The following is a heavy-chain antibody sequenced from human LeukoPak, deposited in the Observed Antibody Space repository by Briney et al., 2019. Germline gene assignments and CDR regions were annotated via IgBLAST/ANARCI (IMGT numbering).Heavy chain of an antibody. D-gene: IGHD3-22*01. CDR2: ISFDGSDQ. CDR3: ARLSRSGATYFYYGMDV. CDR1: GFTSSGYA. V-gene: IGHV3-30*04. J-gene: IGHJ6*02. Sequence: GGSLRLSCAASGFTSSGYAVHWVRQGPGKGLDWVAVISFDGSDQYYADSAKGRFTISRDNSQNTVSLHMNSLKTEDTAVYFCARLSRSGATYFYYGMDVWGQGTTVIVTS.